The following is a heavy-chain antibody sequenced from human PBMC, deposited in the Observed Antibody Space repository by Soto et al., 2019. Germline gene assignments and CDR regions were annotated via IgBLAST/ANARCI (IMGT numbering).Heavy chain of an antibody. D-gene: IGHD3-22*01. J-gene: IGHJ4*02. V-gene: IGHV3-33*01. CDR3: ARDYDSSGLDY. CDR1: GFTFSGYG. CDR2: IWYDGSNK. Sequence: GGSLRLSCAASGFTFSGYGMHWVRQAPGKGLEWVAVIWYDGSNKYYADSVKGRFTISRDNSKNTLHLQMNSLRAEDTAVYYCARDYDSSGLDYWGQGTLVTVSS.